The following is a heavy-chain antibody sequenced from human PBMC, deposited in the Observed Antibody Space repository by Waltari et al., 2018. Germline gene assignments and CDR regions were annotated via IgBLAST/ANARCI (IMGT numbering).Heavy chain of an antibody. Sequence: QLQLQESGPGLVKPSETLSLTCTVSGGSISSSSYYWGWIRQPPGKGLEWIGSIYYSGSTYDNPALKSRVTISVATSKNQFSLKLSSVTAADTAVYYCARVSRAAAGTFYYYMDVWGKGTTVTISS. J-gene: IGHJ6*03. CDR3: ARVSRAAAGTFYYYMDV. CDR1: GGSISSSSYY. V-gene: IGHV4-39*07. D-gene: IGHD6-13*01. CDR2: IYYSGST.